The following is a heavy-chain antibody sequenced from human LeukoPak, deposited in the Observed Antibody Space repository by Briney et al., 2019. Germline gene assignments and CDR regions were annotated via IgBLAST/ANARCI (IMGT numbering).Heavy chain of an antibody. CDR2: IWYDGSNK. V-gene: IGHV3-33*01. J-gene: IGHJ4*02. D-gene: IGHD3-22*01. CDR3: ARGRFGRWLYYYFDY. Sequence: GGSLRLSCAASGFTFSSYGMHWVRQAPGKGLEWVAVIWYDGSNKYYADSVKGRFTISRDNSKNTLYLQMNSLRAEDTAVYYCARGRFGRWLYYYFDYWGQGTLVTVSS. CDR1: GFTFSSYG.